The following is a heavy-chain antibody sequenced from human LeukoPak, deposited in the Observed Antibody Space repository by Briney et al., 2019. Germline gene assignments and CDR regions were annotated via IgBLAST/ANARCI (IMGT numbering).Heavy chain of an antibody. Sequence: PSETLSLTCTVSGYSISSGYYWGWIRQPPGKGLEWIGSIYHSGSTYYNPSLKSRVTISVDTSKNQFSLKLSSVTAADTAVYYCARVVGSGSYINWFDPWGQGTLVTVSS. D-gene: IGHD1-26*01. V-gene: IGHV4-38-2*02. CDR1: GYSISSGYY. J-gene: IGHJ5*02. CDR2: IYHSGST. CDR3: ARVVGSGSYINWFDP.